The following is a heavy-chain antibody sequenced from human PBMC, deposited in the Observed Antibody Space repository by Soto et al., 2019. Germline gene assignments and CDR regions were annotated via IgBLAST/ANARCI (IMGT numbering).Heavy chain of an antibody. J-gene: IGHJ4*02. V-gene: IGHV3-23*01. CDR2: ISDSGAST. CDR1: GFTFSGYA. Sequence: LRLSCAASGFTFSGYAMSWVRQAPGKGLEWVSLISDSGASTYYADSVKGRFTISRDNSKNTLNLQMNSLRAEDTAVYYCAKRACSSGSCRTDYWGQGTLVTVYS. D-gene: IGHD2-15*01. CDR3: AKRACSSGSCRTDY.